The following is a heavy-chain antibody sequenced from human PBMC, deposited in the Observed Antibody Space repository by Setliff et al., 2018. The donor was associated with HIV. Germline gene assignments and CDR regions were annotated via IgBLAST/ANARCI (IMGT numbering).Heavy chain of an antibody. J-gene: IGHJ4*02. CDR3: AKSASWDLRGWLH. CDR2: ISSSSSYI. V-gene: IGHV3-21*04. Sequence: GSLRLSCAASGFTFSSYSMNWVRQAPGKGLEWVSSISSSSSYIYYADSVKGRFTMSRDYSKNTIYLQMSSLRAEDSAVYYCAKSASWDLRGWLHWGQGTPVTVSS. D-gene: IGHD6-19*01. CDR1: GFTFSSYS.